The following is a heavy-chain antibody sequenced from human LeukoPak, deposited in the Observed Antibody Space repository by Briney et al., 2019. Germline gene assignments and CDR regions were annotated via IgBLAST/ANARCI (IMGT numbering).Heavy chain of an antibody. CDR3: ARVRYVSSWSFDY. Sequence: GGSLRLSCAASGFTFSSYDMHWVRQATGKGLEWVSGISHVGDTYYSGSVKGRFTISRENAKNSLYLQMNSLRAGDTAVYYCARVRYVSSWSFDYWGRGTLVTVSS. J-gene: IGHJ4*02. CDR2: ISHVGDT. V-gene: IGHV3-13*01. CDR1: GFTFSSYD. D-gene: IGHD6-13*01.